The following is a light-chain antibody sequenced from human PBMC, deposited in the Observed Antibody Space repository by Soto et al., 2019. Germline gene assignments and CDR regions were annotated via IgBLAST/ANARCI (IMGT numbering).Light chain of an antibody. Sequence: QSVLTQPASVSGSPGQSITISCTGTSSDVGGYNYVSWYQQHPGKAPKLMIYDVSNRPSGFSNRFSGSKSGNTASLTISGLQAEDEAVYYCSSYTSSSTYVFGTGTKVTVL. CDR3: SSYTSSSTYV. CDR1: SSDVGGYNY. V-gene: IGLV2-14*01. CDR2: DVS. J-gene: IGLJ1*01.